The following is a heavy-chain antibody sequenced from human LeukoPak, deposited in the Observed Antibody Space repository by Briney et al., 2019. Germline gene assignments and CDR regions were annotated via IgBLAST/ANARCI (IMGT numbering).Heavy chain of an antibody. CDR1: GFRFSDFT. CDR3: GKEGGA. CDR2: IGGRGGST. Sequence: GGSLRLSCAASGFRFSDFTMTWVRQAPGKGPEWVSAIGGRGGSTYYADSLGGRFIISRDNSKDMVYLQMNSLKVEDAATYYCGKEGGAWGQGTKVTVSS. V-gene: IGHV3-23*01. J-gene: IGHJ5*02. D-gene: IGHD3-16*01.